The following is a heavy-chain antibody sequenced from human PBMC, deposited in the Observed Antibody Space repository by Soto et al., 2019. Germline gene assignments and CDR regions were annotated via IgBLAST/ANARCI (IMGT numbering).Heavy chain of an antibody. J-gene: IGHJ4*02. Sequence: GASVKVSCKASGGTFSSYAISWVRQAPGQVLEWMGGIIPIFGTANYAQKFQGRVTITADESTSTAYMELSSLRSEDTAVYYCARDFGIRGYSYGPFDYWGQGTLVTLSS. CDR3: ARDFGIRGYSYGPFDY. CDR1: GGTFSSYA. D-gene: IGHD5-18*01. V-gene: IGHV1-69*01. CDR2: IIPIFGTA.